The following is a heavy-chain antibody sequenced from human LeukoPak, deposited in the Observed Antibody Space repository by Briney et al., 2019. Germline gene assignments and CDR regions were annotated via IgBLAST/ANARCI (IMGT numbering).Heavy chain of an antibody. J-gene: IGHJ5*02. CDR2: INWNGGST. CDR1: GFTFDDYG. Sequence: PGGSLRLSCAASGFTFDDYGMSWVRQAPGKGLEWVSGINWNGGSTGYADSVKGRFTISRDNAKNSLYLQMNSLRAEDTALYYCARDGDASSGWYQLLRSAGHNWFDPWGQGTLVTVSS. D-gene: IGHD6-19*01. CDR3: ARDGDASSGWYQLLRSAGHNWFDP. V-gene: IGHV3-20*04.